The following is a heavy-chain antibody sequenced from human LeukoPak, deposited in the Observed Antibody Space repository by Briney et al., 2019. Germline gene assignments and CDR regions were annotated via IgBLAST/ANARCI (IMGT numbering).Heavy chain of an antibody. J-gene: IGHJ1*01. Sequence: GGSLRLSCATSGFTFSNYAVSWVRQAPGKGLEWVSSISGSGGTTYYADSVKGRFTISRDNSKNTLYLQMNSLRAEDTAVYYCARDLGPYSSGWYGYFQHWGQGTLVTVSS. CDR3: ARDLGPYSSGWYGYFQH. D-gene: IGHD6-19*01. CDR1: GFTFSNYA. V-gene: IGHV3-23*01. CDR2: ISGSGGTT.